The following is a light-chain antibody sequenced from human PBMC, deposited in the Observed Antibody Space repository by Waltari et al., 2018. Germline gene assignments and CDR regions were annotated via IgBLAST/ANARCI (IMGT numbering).Light chain of an antibody. V-gene: IGLV1-44*01. J-gene: IGLJ2*01. CDR1: NSNIGNNF. CDR3: ATWDDRLTGVV. Sequence: QSALPQPPSASGTPGQRVTISCSGSNSNIGNNFVNWYQQVPGTAPRLLIYSNNQRPSGVPDRFSASKSGTSASLAISGLQSDDDGDYYCATWDDRLTGVVFGGGTKVTVL. CDR2: SNN.